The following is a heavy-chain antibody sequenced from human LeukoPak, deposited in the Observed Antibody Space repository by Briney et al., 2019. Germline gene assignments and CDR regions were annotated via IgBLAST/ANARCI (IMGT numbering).Heavy chain of an antibody. CDR3: AREYEQH. V-gene: IGHV3-7*03. Sequence: GGSLRLSCAASGFTFSGHWMSWVRQAPGKGLEWVANINQGGSDKYYVDSVKGRFTISRDNANNLLYLQMNSLRAEDTAVYYCAREYEQHWGQGTLVTVSS. J-gene: IGHJ1*01. CDR1: GFTFSGHW. CDR2: INQGGSDK. D-gene: IGHD3-3*01.